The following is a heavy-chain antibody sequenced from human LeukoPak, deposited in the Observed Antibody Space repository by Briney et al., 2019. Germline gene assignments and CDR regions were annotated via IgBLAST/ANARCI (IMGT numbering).Heavy chain of an antibody. Sequence: GGSLRLSCAASGFTFSSYAMSWVRQAPGKGLEWVSAISGSGGSTYYADSVKGRFTISRDNSKNTLYLQMNSLRAEDTAVYYCAILVTAMGYFDYWGQGTLVTVSS. D-gene: IGHD2-21*02. J-gene: IGHJ4*02. CDR3: AILVTAMGYFDY. V-gene: IGHV3-23*01. CDR1: GFTFSSYA. CDR2: ISGSGGST.